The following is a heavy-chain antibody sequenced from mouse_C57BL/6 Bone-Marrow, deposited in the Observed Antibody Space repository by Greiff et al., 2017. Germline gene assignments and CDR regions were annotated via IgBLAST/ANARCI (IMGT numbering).Heavy chain of an antibody. J-gene: IGHJ4*01. CDR2: ILPGSGST. CDR1: GYTFSSYW. Sequence: QVQLQQSGAELMKPGASVKISCKATGYTFSSYWIEWVKQRPGHGLEWIGEILPGSGSTNYNEKFKGKATFTADTSSNTAYMQLSSLTSEDSAVYSCARGELITTGYYAMDYWGQGTSVTVSS. V-gene: IGHV1-9*01. D-gene: IGHD2-4*01. CDR3: ARGELITTGYYAMDY.